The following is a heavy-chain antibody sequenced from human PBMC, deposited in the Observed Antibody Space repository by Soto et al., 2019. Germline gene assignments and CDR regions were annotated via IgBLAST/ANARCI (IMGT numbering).Heavy chain of an antibody. Sequence: QVQLVQSGAEVKQPGSSVKVSCKASGGTFSSYAISWVRQAPGQGLEWMGGIIPIFGTANYAQKFQGRVTITADESTSTAYMELSSLRSEDTAVYYCARGRRYCSGGSCYFDYWGQGTLVTVSS. J-gene: IGHJ4*02. CDR2: IIPIFGTA. CDR1: GGTFSSYA. CDR3: ARGRRYCSGGSCYFDY. V-gene: IGHV1-69*01. D-gene: IGHD2-15*01.